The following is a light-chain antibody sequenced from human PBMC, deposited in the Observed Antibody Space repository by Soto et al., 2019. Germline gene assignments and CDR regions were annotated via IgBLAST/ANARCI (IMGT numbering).Light chain of an antibody. CDR2: SNH. Sequence: QSVLTQPPSASGTPGQRVTISCSGSSSNIGSNTVNWYQQLPGTAPKLVIHSNHQRPSGVPDRFSGSKSGTSASLAISGLQSEDEADYYCAAWDDSLTGFVVFGGGTQLTVL. V-gene: IGLV1-44*01. CDR3: AAWDDSLTGFVV. J-gene: IGLJ2*01. CDR1: SSNIGSNT.